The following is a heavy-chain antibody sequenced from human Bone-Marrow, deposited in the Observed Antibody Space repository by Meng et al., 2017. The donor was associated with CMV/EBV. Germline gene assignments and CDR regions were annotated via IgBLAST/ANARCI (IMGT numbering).Heavy chain of an antibody. J-gene: IGHJ4*02. D-gene: IGHD3-16*01. CDR2: INWNSGRM. CDR1: GFTFADYA. V-gene: IGHV3-9*01. CDR3: VKDSQRLGTYSFDY. Sequence: GGSLRLSCTTSGFTFADYAMHWVRQAPGKGLEWVSGINWNSGRMAFADSLEGRFTISRDNAKSSLNLQMNNLRTEDTALYYCVKDSQRLGTYSFDYWGQGTLVTFSS.